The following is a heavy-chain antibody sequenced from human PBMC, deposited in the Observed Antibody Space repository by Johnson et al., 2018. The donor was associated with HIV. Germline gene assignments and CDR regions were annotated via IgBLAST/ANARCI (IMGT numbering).Heavy chain of an antibody. V-gene: IGHV3-66*01. J-gene: IGHJ3*02. CDR1: GFTFSSSW. CDR3: AREWELLGSAFDI. Sequence: VQLVESGGGLVKPGGSLRLSCAASGFTFSSSWMHWFCQAPEKGLAWVSVIYSGGNTYYADSVKGRFTISRDNSKNSLFLQMNSLRVEDTAVYYCAREWELLGSAFDIWGQGTMVTVSS. CDR2: IYSGGNT. D-gene: IGHD1-26*01.